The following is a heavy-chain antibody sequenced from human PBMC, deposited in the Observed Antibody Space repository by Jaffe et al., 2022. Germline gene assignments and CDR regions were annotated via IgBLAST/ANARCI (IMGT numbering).Heavy chain of an antibody. Sequence: QVQLQQWGAGLLKPSETLSLTCAVYGGSFSGYYWSWIRQPPGKGLEWIGEINHSGSTNYNPSLKSRVTISVDTSKNQFSLKLSSVTAADTAVYYCARFVDTAMVEEDPVPGYYFDYWGQGTLVTVSS. CDR3: ARFVDTAMVEEDPVPGYYFDY. D-gene: IGHD5-18*01. CDR1: GGSFSGYY. CDR2: INHSGST. J-gene: IGHJ4*02. V-gene: IGHV4-34*01.